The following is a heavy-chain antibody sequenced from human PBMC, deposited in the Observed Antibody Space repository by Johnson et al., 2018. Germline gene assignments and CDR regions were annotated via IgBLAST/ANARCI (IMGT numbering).Heavy chain of an antibody. Sequence: VQLVQSGGTLVQPGGSLRLSCKGSGFSFSSYSMNWVRQAPGKGLEWVSYISGSSNSIYYADSVKGRFTISRDNAKNSMYLQMDRLSDEDTAVYYCARDERRRGSYFNAFDMWGRGTLVTV. CDR1: GFSFSSYS. V-gene: IGHV3-48*02. D-gene: IGHD1-26*01. J-gene: IGHJ3*02. CDR3: ARDERRRGSYFNAFDM. CDR2: ISGSSNSI.